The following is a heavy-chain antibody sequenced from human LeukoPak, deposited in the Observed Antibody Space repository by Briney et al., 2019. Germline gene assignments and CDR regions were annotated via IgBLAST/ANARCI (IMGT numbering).Heavy chain of an antibody. J-gene: IGHJ3*02. D-gene: IGHD3-22*01. CDR2: IYYSGST. CDR1: GGSISSSSYY. V-gene: IGHV4-39*02. Sequence: SETLSLTCTVSGGSISSSSYYWGWIRQPPGKGLEWIGSIYYSGSTYYNPSLKSRVTISVDTSKNQFSLKLSSVTAADTAVYYCARDYDSGAADAFDIWGQGTVVTVSS. CDR3: ARDYDSGAADAFDI.